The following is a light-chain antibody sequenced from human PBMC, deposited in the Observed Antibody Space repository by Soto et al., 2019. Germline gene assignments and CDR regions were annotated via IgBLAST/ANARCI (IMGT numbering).Light chain of an antibody. V-gene: IGKV3-20*01. Sequence: IVLTQSPGTLSLSPGEGATLSCRASQPVNSGYLAWYQQKPGQAPRLLMYGVSTRDTGIPDRFSGSGAGTDFTLTISRLEPGDFAVYYCQVYGSSPKTFGQGTKVDI. CDR1: QPVNSGY. CDR2: GVS. CDR3: QVYGSSPKT. J-gene: IGKJ1*01.